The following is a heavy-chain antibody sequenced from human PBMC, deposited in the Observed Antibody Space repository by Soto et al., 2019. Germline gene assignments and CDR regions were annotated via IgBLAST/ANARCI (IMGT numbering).Heavy chain of an antibody. CDR1: GGTFSSYA. J-gene: IGHJ6*02. V-gene: IGHV1-18*01. CDR3: ARRGGNSHYYYYGMDV. D-gene: IGHD4-4*01. CDR2: ISAYNGNT. Sequence: ASVKVSCQAAGGTFSSYAISWVRQAPGQGLEWMGWISAYNGNTNYAQKLQGRVTMTTDTSTSTAYMELRSLRSDDTAVYYCARRGGNSHYYYYGMDVWGQGTTVTVSS.